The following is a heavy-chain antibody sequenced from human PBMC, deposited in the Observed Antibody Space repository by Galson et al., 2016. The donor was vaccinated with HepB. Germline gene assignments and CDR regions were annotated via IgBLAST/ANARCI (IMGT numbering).Heavy chain of an antibody. J-gene: IGHJ4*01. D-gene: IGHD7-27*01. V-gene: IGHV4-39*01. CDR2: IYYSGTT. CDR3: ARHGTLGRGYFDF. CDR1: GDSITSNSHY. Sequence: TLSLTCTVSGDSITSNSHYWGWVRQPPGKGLEWIGNIYYSGTTRYNPSLKSRVTMFVDTSKSQFSLKLISVTAADTAVYYCARHGTLGRGYFDFWGLGALVTVSS.